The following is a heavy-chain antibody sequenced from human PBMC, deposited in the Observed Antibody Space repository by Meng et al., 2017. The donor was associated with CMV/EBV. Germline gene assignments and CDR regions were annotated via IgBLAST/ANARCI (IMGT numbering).Heavy chain of an antibody. J-gene: IGHJ6*02. D-gene: IGHD3-3*01. CDR3: ARGVYYDFWSGYYYYYGMDV. Sequence: SETLSLTCTVSGGSISSGDYYWSWLRQPPGKGLEWIGYIYYSGSTYYNPSLKSRVTISVDTSKNQFSLKLSSVTAADTAVYYCARGVYYDFWSGYYYYYGMDVWGQGTTVTVSS. CDR1: GGSISSGDYY. CDR2: IYYSGST. V-gene: IGHV4-30-4*08.